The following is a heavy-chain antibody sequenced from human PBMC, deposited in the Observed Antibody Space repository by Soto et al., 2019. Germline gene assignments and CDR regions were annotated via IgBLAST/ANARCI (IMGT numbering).Heavy chain of an antibody. CDR2: IIPIFGTA. D-gene: IGHD4-4*01. CDR3: ARDMTTVTTSSYGMDV. CDR1: GGTFSSYA. Sequence: SVKVSCKASGGTFSSYAISWVRQAPGQGLEWMGGIIPIFGTANYAQKFQGRVTITADESTSTAYMELSSLRSEDTAVYYCARDMTTVTTSSYGMDVWGQGTTVTVSS. V-gene: IGHV1-69*13. J-gene: IGHJ6*02.